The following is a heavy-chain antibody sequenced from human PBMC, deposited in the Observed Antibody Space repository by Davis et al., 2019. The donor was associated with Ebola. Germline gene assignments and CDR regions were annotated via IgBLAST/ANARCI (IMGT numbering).Heavy chain of an antibody. V-gene: IGHV1-69*04. J-gene: IGHJ5*02. D-gene: IGHD2-2*01. CDR1: GYTFTSYA. Sequence: SVKVSCKASGYTFTSYAMHWVRQAPGQGLEWMGRIIPILGIANYAQKFQGRVTITADKSTSTAYMELSSLRSEDTAVYYCARECPFIVVVPAAKNWFDPWGQGTLVTVSS. CDR3: ARECPFIVVVPAAKNWFDP. CDR2: IIPILGIA.